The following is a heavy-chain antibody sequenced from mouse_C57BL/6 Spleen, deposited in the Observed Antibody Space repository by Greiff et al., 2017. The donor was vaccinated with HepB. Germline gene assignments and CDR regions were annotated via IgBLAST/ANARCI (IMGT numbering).Heavy chain of an antibody. J-gene: IGHJ4*01. D-gene: IGHD1-1*01. Sequence: QVQLQQPGAELVKPGASVKLSCKASGYTFTSYWMQWVKQRPGQGLEWIGEIDPSDSYTNYNQKFKGKATLTVDTSSSTAYMQLSSLTSEDSAVYYCARSVCDGSRGYYAMDYWGQGTSVTVSS. CDR3: ARSVCDGSRGYYAMDY. V-gene: IGHV1-50*01. CDR2: IDPSDSYT. CDR1: GYTFTSYW.